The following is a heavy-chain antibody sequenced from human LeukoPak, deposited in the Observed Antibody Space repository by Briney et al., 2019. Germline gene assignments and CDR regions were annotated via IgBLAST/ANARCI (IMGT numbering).Heavy chain of an antibody. CDR1: GYTFTSYY. V-gene: IGHV1-69*13. D-gene: IGHD2-2*01. CDR3: ARADIVVVPAAMDYYYYYMDV. Sequence: SVKVFCKASGYTFTSYYMHWVRQAPGQGLEWMGGIIPIFGTANYAQKFQGRVTITADESTSTAYMELSSLRSEDTAVYYCARADIVVVPAAMDYYYYYMDVWGKGTTVTISS. J-gene: IGHJ6*03. CDR2: IIPIFGTA.